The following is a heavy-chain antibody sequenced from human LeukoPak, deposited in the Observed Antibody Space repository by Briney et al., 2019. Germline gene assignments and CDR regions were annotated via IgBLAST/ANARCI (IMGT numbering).Heavy chain of an antibody. CDR1: GYTFTGYY. Sequence: GASVKVSCKASGYTFTGYYMHWVRQAPGQGLEWMGWINPNSGGRNYAQKFQGRVTMTRDTSTSTVYMELSSLRSEDTAVYYCAREVGYCSSTSCYGGYYYYGMDVWGQGTRVTVPS. V-gene: IGHV1-2*02. CDR3: AREVGYCSSTSCYGGYYYYGMDV. CDR2: INPNSGGR. D-gene: IGHD2-2*01. J-gene: IGHJ6*02.